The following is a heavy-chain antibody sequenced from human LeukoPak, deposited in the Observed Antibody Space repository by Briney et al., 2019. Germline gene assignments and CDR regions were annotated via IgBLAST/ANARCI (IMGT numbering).Heavy chain of an antibody. CDR2: ISSSSTYI. CDR1: GFTFSSYS. V-gene: IGHV3-21*01. Sequence: GGSLRLSCAASGFTFSSYSMNWVRQPPGKGLEWVSSISSSSTYIYYADSVKGRFTISRDNGKNSLYLQMNSLRAEDPAVYYCARDLLGDYWGQGTLVTVSS. CDR3: ARDLLGDY. J-gene: IGHJ4*02. D-gene: IGHD3-10*01.